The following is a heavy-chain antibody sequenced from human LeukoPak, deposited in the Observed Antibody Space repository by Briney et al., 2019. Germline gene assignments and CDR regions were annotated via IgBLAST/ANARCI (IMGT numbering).Heavy chain of an antibody. D-gene: IGHD3-16*01. CDR3: ARGEGGGNYYYYGMDV. V-gene: IGHV1-8*01. J-gene: IGHJ6*02. CDR2: MSPNSGNT. CDR1: GYTFTSYD. Sequence: ASVKVSCKASGYTFTSYDINWVRQATGQGLEWMGRMSPNSGNTGYAQKFQGRVTMTRNTSISTAYMELSSLRSEDTAVYYCARGEGGGNYYYYGMDVWGQGTTVTVSS.